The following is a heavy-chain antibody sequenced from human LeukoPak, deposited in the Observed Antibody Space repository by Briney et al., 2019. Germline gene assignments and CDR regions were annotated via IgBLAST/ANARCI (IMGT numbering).Heavy chain of an antibody. V-gene: IGHV4-59*01. CDR1: GGSISSYY. CDR3: ARGGYSGYDSVYYMDV. CDR2: ICYSGST. J-gene: IGHJ6*03. D-gene: IGHD5-12*01. Sequence: PSETLSLTCTVSGGSISSYYWSWIRQPPGKGLEWIGYICYSGSTNYNPSLKSRVTISVDTSKNQFSLKLSSVTAADTAVYYCARGGYSGYDSVYYMDVWGKGTTVTVSS.